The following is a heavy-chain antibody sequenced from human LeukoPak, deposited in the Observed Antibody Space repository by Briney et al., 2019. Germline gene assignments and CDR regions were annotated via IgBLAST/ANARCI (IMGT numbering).Heavy chain of an antibody. J-gene: IGHJ4*02. D-gene: IGHD4-23*01. Sequence: GGSLRLSCAASGFTFSSYEMHWVRQAPGKGLEWVSYISSSGSTIYYADSVKGRFTISRDIAKNSLDLQMNSLRAEDTAVYYCARDYGGSSPFDYWGQGTLVTVSS. CDR3: ARDYGGSSPFDY. CDR1: GFTFSSYE. CDR2: ISSSGSTI. V-gene: IGHV3-48*03.